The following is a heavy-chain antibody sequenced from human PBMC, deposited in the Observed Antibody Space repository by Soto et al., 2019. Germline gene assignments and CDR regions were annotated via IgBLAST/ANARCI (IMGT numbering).Heavy chain of an antibody. CDR3: ARGYSGSYYGWSDP. CDR1: CGSISSGVYS. CDR2: IYHSGST. J-gene: IGHJ5*02. D-gene: IGHD1-26*01. Sequence: SETLSLTCAVSCGSISSGVYSWSWIREPRGKGLDWIGYIYHSGSTYYNPSLKSRVTISVDRSKNQFSLKLSSVTAADTAVYYCARGYSGSYYGWSDPWGQGTLVNVSS. V-gene: IGHV4-30-2*01.